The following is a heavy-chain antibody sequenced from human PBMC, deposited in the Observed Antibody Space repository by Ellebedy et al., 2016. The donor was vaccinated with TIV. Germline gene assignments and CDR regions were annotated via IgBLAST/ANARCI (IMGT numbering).Heavy chain of an antibody. CDR3: ATSVTPRSATFDY. CDR2: INPNSGGT. D-gene: IGHD4-23*01. Sequence: ASVKVSXKASGCTFTGYYMNWVRQAPGETPEWMGWINPNSGGTNYAQNFQGRVTMTRDTSINTAYMELSRLRSDDTAVYYCATSVTPRSATFDYWGQGTLVTVSS. J-gene: IGHJ4*02. V-gene: IGHV1-2*02. CDR1: GCTFTGYY.